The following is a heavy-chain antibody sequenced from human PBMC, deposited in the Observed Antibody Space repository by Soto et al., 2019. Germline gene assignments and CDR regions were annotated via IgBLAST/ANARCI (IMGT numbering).Heavy chain of an antibody. CDR2: VSGTGDNT. Sequence: EVQLLESGGGLVQPGGSLRLSCAASGFIFGTYGMSWVRQAPGKGLEWVSAVSGTGDNTYYADSVKGRFTISRDNSRNTLYLQMNSLIAEDTAIYYCAKNGPRSHYSSSSTDLDYWGLGTLVTVSS. D-gene: IGHD6-6*01. CDR3: AKNGPRSHYSSSSTDLDY. V-gene: IGHV3-23*01. CDR1: GFIFGTYG. J-gene: IGHJ4*02.